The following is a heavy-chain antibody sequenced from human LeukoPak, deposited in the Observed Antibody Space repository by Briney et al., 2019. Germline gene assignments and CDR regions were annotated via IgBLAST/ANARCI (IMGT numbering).Heavy chain of an antibody. V-gene: IGHV4-39*01. CDR3: AVPGGDSLRDFDY. J-gene: IGHJ4*02. Sequence: SETLSLTCTVSGGSISSSSYYWGWIRQPPGKGLEWIGSIYYSGSTYYNPSLKSRVTISVDTSKNQFSLKLSSVTAADPAVYYCAVPGGDSLRDFDYWGQGTLVTVSS. CDR1: GGSISSSSYY. CDR2: IYYSGST. D-gene: IGHD2-21*02.